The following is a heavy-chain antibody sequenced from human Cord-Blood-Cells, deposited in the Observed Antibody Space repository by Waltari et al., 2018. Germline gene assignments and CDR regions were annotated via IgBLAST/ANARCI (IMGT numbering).Heavy chain of an antibody. J-gene: IGHJ6*03. D-gene: IGHD1-26*01. Sequence: QVQLVESGGGVVQPGRSLRLSCAASGFTFSSYGMHWVRQAPGKGLEWVAVIWYDGSNKYYADSVKGRFTISRDNSKNTLYLQMNSLRAEDMAMYYCAKVAGSGGSYYYYYYMDVWGKGTTVTVSS. V-gene: IGHV3-30*18. CDR3: AKVAGSGGSYYYYYYMDV. CDR2: IWYDGSNK. CDR1: GFTFSSYG.